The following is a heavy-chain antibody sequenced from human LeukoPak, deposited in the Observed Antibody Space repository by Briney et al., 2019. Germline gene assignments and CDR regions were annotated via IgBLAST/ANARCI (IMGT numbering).Heavy chain of an antibody. CDR1: GFTFSSYA. CDR2: ISGSGGST. D-gene: IGHD6-13*01. V-gene: IGHV3-23*01. CDR3: AKDLGYPNWFDP. Sequence: GGSLRLSCAASGFTFSSYAMSWVRQAPGKGLEWVSVISGSGGSTYYADSVKGRFTISRDNSKNTLYLQMNSLRAEDTAVYYCAKDLGYPNWFDPWGQGTLVTVSS. J-gene: IGHJ5*02.